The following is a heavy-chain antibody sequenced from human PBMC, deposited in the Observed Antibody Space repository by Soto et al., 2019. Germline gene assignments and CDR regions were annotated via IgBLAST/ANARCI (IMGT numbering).Heavy chain of an antibody. CDR1: GFIVRNHE. Sequence: GGSLRLSCTASGFIVRNHEFNWVRQAPGKGLEWLSYINSDGTTYYAEAVKGRFTVSRDNAENSVHLQMSSLRAEDTAVYYCARETPHCGGDCFDYWGQGTLVTVSS. J-gene: IGHJ4*02. CDR2: INSDGTT. CDR3: ARETPHCGGDCFDY. V-gene: IGHV3-48*03. D-gene: IGHD2-21*02.